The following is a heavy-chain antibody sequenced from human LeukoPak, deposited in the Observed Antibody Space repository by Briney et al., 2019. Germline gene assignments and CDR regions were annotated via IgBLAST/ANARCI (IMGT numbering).Heavy chain of an antibody. CDR1: GGSIRSSYYY. CDR2: IYDSGST. Sequence: PSETLSLTCTVSGGSIRSSYYYWGWIRQPPGKGLEWIGSIYDSGSTNYNPSLKSRVTISVDTSKNQFSLKLSSVTAADTAVYYCARKGYSSGYDYWGQGTLVTVSS. J-gene: IGHJ4*02. CDR3: ARKGYSSGYDY. V-gene: IGHV4-39*07. D-gene: IGHD6-19*01.